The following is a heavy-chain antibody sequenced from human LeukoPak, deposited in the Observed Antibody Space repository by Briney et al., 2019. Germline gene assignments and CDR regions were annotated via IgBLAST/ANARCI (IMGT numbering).Heavy chain of an antibody. Sequence: NPSETLSLTCTVSGGSMSSNYWSWIRKPAGKGLEWLGCIHSSGTTAYNPSLKSRRTMSVDTTKSQFSLKLSSVTAADTAVYYCVTVGDTWFNGGYFDYWGQGTLVTVSS. V-gene: IGHV4-4*07. J-gene: IGHJ4*02. D-gene: IGHD3-10*01. CDR2: IHSSGTT. CDR3: VTVGDTWFNGGYFDY. CDR1: GGSMSSNY.